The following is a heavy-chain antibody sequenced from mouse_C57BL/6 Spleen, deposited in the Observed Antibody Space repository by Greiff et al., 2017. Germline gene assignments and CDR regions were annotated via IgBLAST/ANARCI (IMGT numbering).Heavy chain of an antibody. J-gene: IGHJ4*01. CDR2: IDPENGDT. D-gene: IGHD3-2*02. V-gene: IGHV14-4*01. CDR1: GFNIKDDY. CDR3: LSGHYAMDY. Sequence: VQLQQSGAELVRPGASVKLSCTASGFNIKDDYMHWVKQRPEQGLEWIGWIDPENGDTEYASKFQGKATITADSSSNTAYLQLSSLTSEDTAVYYCLSGHYAMDYWGQGTSVTVSS.